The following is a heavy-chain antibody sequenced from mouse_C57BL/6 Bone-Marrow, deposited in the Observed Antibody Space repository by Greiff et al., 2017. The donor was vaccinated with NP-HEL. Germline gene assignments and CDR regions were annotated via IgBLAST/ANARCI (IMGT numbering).Heavy chain of an antibody. CDR2: IYPRDGST. CDR3: ARWNYYSNYAMDY. V-gene: IGHV1-85*01. D-gene: IGHD2-5*01. J-gene: IGHJ4*01. Sequence: VQRVESGPELVKPGASVKLSCKASGYTFTSYDINWVKQRPGQGLEWIGWIYPRDGSTKYNEKFKGKATLTVDTSSSTAYMELHSLTSEDSAVYCCARWNYYSNYAMDYWGQGTSVTVSS. CDR1: GYTFTSYD.